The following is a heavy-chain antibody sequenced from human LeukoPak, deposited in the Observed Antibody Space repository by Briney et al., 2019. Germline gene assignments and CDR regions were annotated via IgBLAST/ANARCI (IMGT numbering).Heavy chain of an antibody. J-gene: IGHJ4*02. D-gene: IGHD3-22*01. Sequence: SETLSLTCTASGGSISSYYWSWIRQPPGKGLEWIGRIYTSGSTNYNPSLKSRVTMSVDTSKNQIYLKLSSVTAADRAVYYCAREIGDYYDSSGYRTYYFEYWGQGTLVTVSS. CDR3: AREIGDYYDSSGYRTYYFEY. CDR1: GGSISSYY. CDR2: IYTSGST. V-gene: IGHV4-4*07.